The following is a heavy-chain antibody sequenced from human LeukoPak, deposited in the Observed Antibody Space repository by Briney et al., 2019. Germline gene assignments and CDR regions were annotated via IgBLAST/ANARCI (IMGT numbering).Heavy chain of an antibody. Sequence: SETLSLTCTVSGGSISTSNYYWGWVRQPPGKGLEWIGNIFYSGSTYYSPSLKSRVTISLDTSRNQISLKLSSVTAADTAVYYCAREGYCSSTNCYNFNYWGQGTLVTVSS. CDR3: AREGYCSSTNCYNFNY. D-gene: IGHD2-2*02. CDR2: IFYSGST. CDR1: GGSISTSNYY. V-gene: IGHV4-39*07. J-gene: IGHJ4*02.